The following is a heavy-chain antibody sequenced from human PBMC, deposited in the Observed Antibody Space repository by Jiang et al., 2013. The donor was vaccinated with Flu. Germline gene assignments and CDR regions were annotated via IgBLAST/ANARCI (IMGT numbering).Heavy chain of an antibody. CDR1: DSPSVAML. V-gene: IGHV3-30-3*01. CDR2: YHMMEAI. CDR3: ARDPFLAAAGTSPDY. D-gene: IGHD6-13*01. Sequence: QLLESGGGVVQAWEVPETTPVQPLDSPSVAMLCTGSARXQARGWSGWQLYHMMEAINTTQDSVKGRFTISRDNSKNTLYLQMNSLRAEDTAVYYCARDPFLAAAGTSPDYWGQGTLVTVSS. J-gene: IGHJ4*02.